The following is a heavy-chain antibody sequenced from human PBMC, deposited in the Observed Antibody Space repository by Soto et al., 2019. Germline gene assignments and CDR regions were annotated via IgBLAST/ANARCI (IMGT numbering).Heavy chain of an antibody. CDR3: AREYYYDSSGYRGYYYYGMDV. Sequence: QLQLVESGGGVVQPGRSLRLSCAASGFTFSSYAMHWVRQAPGKGLEWVAVISYDGSNKYYADSVKGRFTISRDNSKNTLYLQMNSLRAEDTAVYYCAREYYYDSSGYRGYYYYGMDVWGQGTTVTVSS. CDR1: GFTFSSYA. V-gene: IGHV3-30-3*01. CDR2: ISYDGSNK. J-gene: IGHJ6*02. D-gene: IGHD3-22*01.